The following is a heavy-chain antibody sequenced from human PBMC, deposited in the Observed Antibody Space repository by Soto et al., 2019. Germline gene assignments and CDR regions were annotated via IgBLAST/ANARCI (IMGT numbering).Heavy chain of an antibody. J-gene: IGHJ6*02. Sequence: GGSLRLSCAASGFTFSSYARSWVRQAPGKGLEWVSAISGSGGSTYYADSVKGRFTISRDNSKNTLDLQMNGLRAEDTAVYYCPKGGPSIAVAARRRNVWGQGTTVTASS. D-gene: IGHD6-19*01. V-gene: IGHV3-23*01. CDR3: PKGGPSIAVAARRRNV. CDR1: GFTFSSYA. CDR2: ISGSGGST.